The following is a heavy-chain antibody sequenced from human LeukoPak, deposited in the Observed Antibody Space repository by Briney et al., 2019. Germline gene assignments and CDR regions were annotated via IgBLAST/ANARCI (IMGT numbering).Heavy chain of an antibody. CDR3: ARVSSGWPDDAFDI. J-gene: IGHJ3*02. Sequence: ASVKVSCKASGYTFTGYYMNWVCQAPGQGLEWMGWINPNSGGTNYAQKFQGRVTMTRDTSISTAYMELSRLRSDDTAVYYCARVSSGWPDDAFDIWGQGTMVTVSS. CDR2: INPNSGGT. V-gene: IGHV1-2*02. CDR1: GYTFTGYY. D-gene: IGHD6-19*01.